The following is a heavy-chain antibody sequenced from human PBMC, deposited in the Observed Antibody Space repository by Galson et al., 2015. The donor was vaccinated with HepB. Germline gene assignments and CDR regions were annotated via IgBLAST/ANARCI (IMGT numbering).Heavy chain of an antibody. J-gene: IGHJ4*02. D-gene: IGHD2-21*02. Sequence: SLRLSCAASGFTFSSYAMSWVRQAPGKGLEWVSAISGSQITTYYADSVKGRFTISRDNSKNTLFLQMNSLRAEDTAVYYCAKGGLSLGYCGGDCYSYWGQGT. CDR2: ISGSQITT. CDR3: AKGGLSLGYCGGDCYSY. V-gene: IGHV3-23*01. CDR1: GFTFSSYA.